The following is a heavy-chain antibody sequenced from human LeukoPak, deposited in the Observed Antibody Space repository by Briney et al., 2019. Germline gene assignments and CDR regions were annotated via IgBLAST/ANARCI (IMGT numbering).Heavy chain of an antibody. D-gene: IGHD1-26*01. CDR3: ARSGSYFRRDFDY. J-gene: IGHJ4*02. V-gene: IGHV4-34*01. Sequence: PSETLSLTCAVYGGSFSGYYWSWIRQPPGKGLEWIGEINHSGSTNYNPSLKSRVTISVDTSKNQFSLKLSSVTAADTAVYYCARSGSYFRRDFDYWGQGTLVTVSS. CDR1: GGSFSGYY. CDR2: INHSGST.